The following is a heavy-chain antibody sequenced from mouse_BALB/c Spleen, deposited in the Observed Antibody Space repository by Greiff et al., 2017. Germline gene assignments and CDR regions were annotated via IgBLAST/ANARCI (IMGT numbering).Heavy chain of an antibody. D-gene: IGHD2-2*01. CDR1: GFTFSSYA. Sequence: DVMLVESGGGLVKPGGSLKLSCAASGFTFSSYAMSWVRQTPEKRLEWVASISSGGSTYYPDSVKGRFTISRDNARNILYLQMSSLRSEDTAMYYCARVYYGYDGVYAMDYWGQGTSVTVSS. J-gene: IGHJ4*01. CDR2: ISSGGST. CDR3: ARVYYGYDGVYAMDY. V-gene: IGHV5-6-5*01.